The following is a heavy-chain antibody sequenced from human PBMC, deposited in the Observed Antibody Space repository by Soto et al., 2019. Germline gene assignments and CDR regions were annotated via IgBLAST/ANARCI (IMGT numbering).Heavy chain of an antibody. CDR2: ISGSGGST. D-gene: IGHD2-2*01. CDR3: AKYRGVYYSLYGMDV. V-gene: IGHV3-23*01. CDR1: GFTFSSYA. J-gene: IGHJ6*02. Sequence: GGSLRLSCAASGFTFSSYAMSWVRQAPGKGLEWVSAISGSGGSTYYADSVKGRFTISRDNSKNTLYLQMNSLRAEDTAVYYCAKYRGVYYSLYGMDVWGQGTTVTVSS.